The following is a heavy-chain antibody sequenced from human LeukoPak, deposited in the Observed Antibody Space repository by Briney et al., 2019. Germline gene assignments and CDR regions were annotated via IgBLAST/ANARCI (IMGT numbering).Heavy chain of an antibody. J-gene: IGHJ5*02. CDR1: GGSISSGGYS. Sequence: SETLSLTCAVSGGSISSGGYSWSWIRQPPGKGLEWVGYIYHSGSTYYNPSFKSRVTISVDRSKNQFSLKLSSVTAADTAVYYCASLAITMVRGVLYNWFDPWGQGTLVTVSS. D-gene: IGHD3-10*01. CDR2: IYHSGST. V-gene: IGHV4-30-2*01. CDR3: ASLAITMVRGVLYNWFDP.